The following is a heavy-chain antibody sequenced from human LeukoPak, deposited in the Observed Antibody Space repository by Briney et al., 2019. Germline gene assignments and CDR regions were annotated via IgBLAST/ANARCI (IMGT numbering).Heavy chain of an antibody. J-gene: IGHJ4*02. Sequence: PSETLSLTCTVSGYSISSGYYWGWIRQPPGKGLEWIGSIYHSGGTYYNPSLKSRVTISVDTSKNQFSLKLSSVTAADTAVYYCARDAYCGGDCYPDYWGQGTLVTVSS. CDR1: GYSISSGYY. CDR3: ARDAYCGGDCYPDY. D-gene: IGHD2-21*02. CDR2: IYHSGGT. V-gene: IGHV4-38-2*02.